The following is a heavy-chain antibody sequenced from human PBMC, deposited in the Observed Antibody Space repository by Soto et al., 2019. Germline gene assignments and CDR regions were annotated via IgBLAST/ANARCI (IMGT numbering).Heavy chain of an antibody. CDR3: AHRARGDCAFDY. J-gene: IGHJ4*02. Sequence: QITLKESGPTLVKPTQTLTLTCTFSGFSLSTSGVGVGWIRQPPGKALAWLALIYWDDDKRYSPSLKSRLTITNDTSKDQVVLTMTNMDPVDTATYSGAHRARGDCAFDYSRQGTLVTVSA. V-gene: IGHV2-5*02. CDR2: IYWDDDK. D-gene: IGHD2-21*02. CDR1: GFSLSTSGVG.